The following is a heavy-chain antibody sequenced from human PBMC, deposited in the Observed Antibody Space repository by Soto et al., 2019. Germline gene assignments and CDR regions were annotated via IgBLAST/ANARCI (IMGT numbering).Heavy chain of an antibody. Sequence: GGSLRLSCVASGFNLSHPWMTWVRQAAGKGLEWVGRIKSKTDGGTADYAAPVKGMATISRDDSKNTVYLQMNSLKTEDTAVYYCTTGIYYDILTGYHNVAYWGQGALVTVSS. CDR2: IKSKTDGGTA. D-gene: IGHD3-9*01. CDR3: TTGIYYDILTGYHNVAY. J-gene: IGHJ4*02. CDR1: GFNLSHPW. V-gene: IGHV3-15*01.